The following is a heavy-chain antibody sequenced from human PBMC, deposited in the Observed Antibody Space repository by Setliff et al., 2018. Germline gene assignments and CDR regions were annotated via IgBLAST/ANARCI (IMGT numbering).Heavy chain of an antibody. CDR2: ISHSGNT. V-gene: IGHV4-34*01. CDR3: ARAYYYASGNSHNYYMDV. Sequence: PSETLSLTCAVYGESFSGYFWSWIRQTPEKGLEWIGEISHSGNTNYNPSFKSRVTISIDTSKNQFSLKVNSVTAADTAVYYCARAYYYASGNSHNYYMDVWDKGIAVTVSS. CDR1: GESFSGYF. J-gene: IGHJ6*03. D-gene: IGHD3-10*01.